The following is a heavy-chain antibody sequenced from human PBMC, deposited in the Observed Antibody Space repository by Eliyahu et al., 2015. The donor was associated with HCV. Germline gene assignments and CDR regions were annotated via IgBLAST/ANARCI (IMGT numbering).Heavy chain of an antibody. V-gene: IGHV3-48*01. CDR1: GFXFXXYS. CDR2: ISRSSSNI. D-gene: IGHD3-10*01. J-gene: IGHJ3*02. CDR3: ARVAARWFGDLKDAFDI. Sequence: EVQLVESGGGLVQPGGSLRLSCAASGFXFXXYSMNWVRQAPGXGLEWVSYISRSSSNIYGADSVKGRFTISRDNAKNSLYLQMNSLRVEDTAVYYCARVAARWFGDLKDAFDIWGQGTMVTVSS.